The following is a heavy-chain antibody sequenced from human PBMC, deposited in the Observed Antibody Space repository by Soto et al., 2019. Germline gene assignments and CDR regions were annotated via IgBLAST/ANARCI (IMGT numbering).Heavy chain of an antibody. CDR2: TYYSGNT. J-gene: IGHJ4*02. CDR1: GGSISNSLYY. D-gene: IGHD6-13*01. CDR3: ARRAAAGQYQFDL. V-gene: IGHV4-39*01. Sequence: QVQLQESGPGLVKPSETLSLTCTVSGGSISNSLYYWGWIRQPPGKGLEWIGTTYYSGNTYYNPSLSSRVNMPVDTSKNQFSLILSSVPAADTAVYFCARRAAAGQYQFDLWGQGTLVTVSS.